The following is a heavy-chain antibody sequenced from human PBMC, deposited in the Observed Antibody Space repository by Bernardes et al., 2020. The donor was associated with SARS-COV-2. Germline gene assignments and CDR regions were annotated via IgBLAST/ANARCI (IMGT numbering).Heavy chain of an antibody. D-gene: IGHD2-15*01. CDR2: LSAYNGNP. CDR1: GSTFRSYA. CDR3: ARDRDYCSSSNCYGGDY. V-gene: IGHV1-18*04. J-gene: IGHJ4*02. Sequence: ASVKVSCKASGSTFRSYAISWVRQAPGQGLEWMGWLSAYNGNPNYAQKLQGRVSMTTDTSTSTAYMELRSLRSDDTAVYYCARDRDYCSSSNCYGGDYWGQGTLVTVSP.